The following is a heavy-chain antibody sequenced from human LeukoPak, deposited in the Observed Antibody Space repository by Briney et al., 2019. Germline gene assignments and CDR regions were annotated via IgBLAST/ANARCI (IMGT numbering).Heavy chain of an antibody. CDR3: ARGDDYVDSGSSLLSDY. CDR1: GGSFSGYY. V-gene: IGHV3-23*01. D-gene: IGHD3-16*01. Sequence: ETLSLTCAVYGGSFSGYYWSWARQAPGKGLEWVSGIRGKIGSTYYADSVKGRFTISRDNSRNTVYLQMNNLRADDTAVYYCARGDDYVDSGSSLLSDYWGQGTPVTISS. J-gene: IGHJ4*02. CDR2: IRGKIGST.